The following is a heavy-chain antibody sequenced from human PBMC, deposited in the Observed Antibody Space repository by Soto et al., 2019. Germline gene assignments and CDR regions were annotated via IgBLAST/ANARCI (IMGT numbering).Heavy chain of an antibody. D-gene: IGHD1-26*01. J-gene: IGHJ5*02. CDR3: ARDRSGGYYWFDP. Sequence: PSETLSLTCSVSGGSISSGGYYWTWIRQHPGKGLELIGSVYYTGSGYYSPSLKSRVTISVDTSKNQFSLKLTSVTAADTAVYYCARDRSGGYYWFDPWGPGTLVTVSS. CDR2: VYYTGSG. CDR1: GGSISSGGYY. V-gene: IGHV4-39*07.